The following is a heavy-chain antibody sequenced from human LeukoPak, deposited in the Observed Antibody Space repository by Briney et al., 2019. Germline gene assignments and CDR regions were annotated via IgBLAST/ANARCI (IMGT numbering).Heavy chain of an antibody. Sequence: SVKVSCKASGGTFSSYAISWVRQAPGQRLEWMGRIIPIFGTANYAQKFQGRVTITTDESTSTAYMELSSLRSEDTAVYYCARDQDDSSGYYWEVAFDIWGQGTMVTVSS. D-gene: IGHD3-22*01. CDR1: GGTFSSYA. J-gene: IGHJ3*02. CDR2: IIPIFGTA. CDR3: ARDQDDSSGYYWEVAFDI. V-gene: IGHV1-69*05.